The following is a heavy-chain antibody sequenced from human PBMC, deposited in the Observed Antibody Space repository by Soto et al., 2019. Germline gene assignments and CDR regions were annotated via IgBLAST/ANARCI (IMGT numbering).Heavy chain of an antibody. CDR2: ISGNSDAI. D-gene: IGHD2-8*01. Sequence: RRLSCAASGFTFSSYPMTWVRQAPGKGLEWVSSISGNSDAIFYADSVKGRFTISRDNSRTTLYLQMNSLRAEDMAIYYCARILYSSQRDGVDVWGQGTTVTVSS. J-gene: IGHJ6*02. V-gene: IGHV3-23*01. CDR3: ARILYSSQRDGVDV. CDR1: GFTFSSYP.